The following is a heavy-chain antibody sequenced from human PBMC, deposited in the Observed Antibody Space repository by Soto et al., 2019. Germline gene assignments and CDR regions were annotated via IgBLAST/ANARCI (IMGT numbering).Heavy chain of an antibody. D-gene: IGHD6-6*01. J-gene: IGHJ6*03. CDR2: MNPQTGNT. Sequence: QVQLVQSGSEGKEHGASMKISYQASGYTFTRYDITWVRQATGQGLEWMGWMNPQTGNTAYAEKFQGRVTMTRSTSINTAYMELSGLRSEDTAVYYCARLSEESSSSNYYYFYMDVWGKGSTVTVSS. CDR3: ARLSEESSSSNYYYFYMDV. V-gene: IGHV1-8*01. CDR1: GYTFTRYD.